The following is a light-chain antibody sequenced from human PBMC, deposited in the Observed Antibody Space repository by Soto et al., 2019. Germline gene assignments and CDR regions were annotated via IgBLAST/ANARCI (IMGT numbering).Light chain of an antibody. J-gene: IGLJ2*01. CDR3: QVWDSSTAVV. CDR1: NIGSKN. V-gene: IGLV3-9*01. CDR2: RDD. Sequence: SYELTQPPSVSVALGQTARITCGGKNIGSKNVHWYQQKPGQAPVLVICRDDNRPSGIPERFSGSNSGNTATLTISRAQAGDEADYYCQVWDSSTAVVFGGGTKVTV.